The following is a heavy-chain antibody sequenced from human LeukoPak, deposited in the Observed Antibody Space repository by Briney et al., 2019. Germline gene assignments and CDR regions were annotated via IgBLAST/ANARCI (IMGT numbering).Heavy chain of an antibody. V-gene: IGHV1-46*03. CDR1: GYTFTSYY. J-gene: IGHJ6*04. Sequence: ASVKVSCKASGYTFTSYYMHWVRQAPGQGLEWMGIINPSGGSTSYAQKFQGRVTMTRDTSTSTVYMELSSLRSEDTAVCYCASEIYGSGSYFVSGMDVWGKGTTVTVSS. CDR2: INPSGGST. CDR3: ASEIYGSGSYFVSGMDV. D-gene: IGHD3-10*01.